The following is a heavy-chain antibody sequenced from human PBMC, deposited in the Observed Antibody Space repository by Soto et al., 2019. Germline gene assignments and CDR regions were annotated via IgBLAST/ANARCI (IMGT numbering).Heavy chain of an antibody. J-gene: IGHJ5*02. D-gene: IGHD1-7*01. V-gene: IGHV1-8*01. Sequence: GASVKVSCKASGYTFTSYDINWVRQATGQGLEWMGWMNPNSGNTGYAQKFQGRVTMTRDTSISTAYIELSSLRSEDTAVYYCARDHPPIWNSAGFTPWGEGTLVP. CDR3: ARDHPPIWNSAGFTP. CDR2: MNPNSGNT. CDR1: GYTFTSYD.